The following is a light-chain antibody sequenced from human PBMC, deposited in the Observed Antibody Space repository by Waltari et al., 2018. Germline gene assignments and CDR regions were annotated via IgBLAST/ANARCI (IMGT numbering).Light chain of an antibody. J-gene: IGKJ1*01. Sequence: DIVMTQSPDSLAVSLGERATINCKSSTSLLYSSNNKNYLAWYQQKPGQPPKLLIYWASTRESGVPHRFSGSGSETDFTLTISSLQAEDVALYYCQQYYRTPQTFGQGTKVEIK. CDR3: QQYYRTPQT. CDR2: WAS. V-gene: IGKV4-1*01. CDR1: TSLLYSSNNKNY.